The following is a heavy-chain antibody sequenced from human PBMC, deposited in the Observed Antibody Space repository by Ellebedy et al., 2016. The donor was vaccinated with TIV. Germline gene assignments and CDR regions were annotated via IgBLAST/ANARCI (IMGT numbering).Heavy chain of an antibody. CDR2: VNEDGSRQ. J-gene: IGHJ4*02. CDR1: GSVFTTYW. D-gene: IGHD3-16*01. CDR3: AGGAY. Sequence: PGGSLRLSCAVSGSVFTTYWIYWVRQAPGEGLEWVANVNEDGSRQYYVDSVKGRFTISRDIGKNSVYLQMDNLRPEDTAVYYCAGGAYWGLGTLVAVSS. V-gene: IGHV3-7*01.